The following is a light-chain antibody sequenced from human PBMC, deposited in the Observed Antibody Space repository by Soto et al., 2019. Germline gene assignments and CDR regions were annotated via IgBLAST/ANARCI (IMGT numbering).Light chain of an antibody. CDR3: QQSYSTPRT. V-gene: IGKV1-39*01. Sequence: MTRSPCSGPFGPGGPASISCRSSQSISSYLNWYQQKPGKAPKLLIYAASSLQSGVPSRFSGSGSGTDFTLTISSLQPEDFATYYCQQSYSTPRTFGQGTKVDIK. CDR2: AAS. CDR1: QSISSY. J-gene: IGKJ1*01.